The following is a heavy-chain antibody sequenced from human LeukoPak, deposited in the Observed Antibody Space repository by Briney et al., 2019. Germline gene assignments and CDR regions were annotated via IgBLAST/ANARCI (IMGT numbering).Heavy chain of an antibody. D-gene: IGHD3-22*01. CDR1: GFTFSSHA. V-gene: IGHV3-33*08. CDR2: ICYDGSKK. CDR3: ARDLLLGYYDCSFPVY. J-gene: IGHJ4*02. Sequence: GGSLRLSCAASGFTFSSHAMHWVRQAPGKGLEWVALICYDGSKKYYADSVKGRFTISRDNSKKTLYLQMNSLRAEDTDVYYCARDLLLGYYDCSFPVYWGEGTLGTVSS.